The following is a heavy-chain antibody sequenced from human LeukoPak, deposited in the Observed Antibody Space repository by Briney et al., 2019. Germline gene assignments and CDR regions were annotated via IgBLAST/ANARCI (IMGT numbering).Heavy chain of an antibody. D-gene: IGHD2-21*01. CDR2: ISGRGGIT. J-gene: IGHJ6*03. CDR3: AKALRETHRPVYSYYYMDV. CDR1: EFTFNNYA. Sequence: GGSLRLSCAASEFTFNNYAVSWVRQAPGQGLEWVSTISGRGGITYYADSAKGRFTISRDNSKNTVFLQMNSLRVDDTAVYYCAKALRETHRPVYSYYYMDVWGKGTTVTVSS. V-gene: IGHV3-23*01.